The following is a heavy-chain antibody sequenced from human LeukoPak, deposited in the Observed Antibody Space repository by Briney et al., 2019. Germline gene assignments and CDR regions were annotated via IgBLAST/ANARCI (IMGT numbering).Heavy chain of an antibody. CDR2: INPNSGDT. D-gene: IGHD3-10*01. J-gene: IGHJ4*02. Sequence: SVKVSCTASGYTFTGYYMHWVRHAPGQGLEWMRWINPNSGDTNYAQKFKDRVTITSDTSISTAFKEARRLRVEDTLASDPAKGSRRYYDYWGQGTLVTVSS. CDR3: AKGSRRYYDY. CDR1: GYTFTGYY. V-gene: IGHV1-2*01.